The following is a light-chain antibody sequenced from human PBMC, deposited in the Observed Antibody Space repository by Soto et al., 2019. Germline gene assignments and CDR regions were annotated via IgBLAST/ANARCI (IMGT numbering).Light chain of an antibody. J-gene: IGKJ4*01. CDR1: QDVVNNY. V-gene: IGKV3-20*01. Sequence: EIVLTQSPGTLSLSPGEMATLSCRASQDVVNNYLAWFQQTPGQAPRLLVHGASNRAAGIPDRFSGSGSATTFTLTLSRLEPEDFAVYYCQQSSFSPLTFGGGTRIEI. CDR2: GAS. CDR3: QQSSFSPLT.